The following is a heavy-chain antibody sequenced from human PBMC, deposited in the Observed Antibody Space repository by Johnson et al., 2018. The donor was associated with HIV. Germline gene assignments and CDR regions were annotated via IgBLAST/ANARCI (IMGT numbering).Heavy chain of an antibody. V-gene: IGHV3-30*18. CDR1: GFTFSSYA. Sequence: QVQLVESGGGVVQPGRSLRLSCAASGFTFSSYAMHWVRQAPGKGLEWVAVISYAGSNKYYANSVKGRFIISRDNSKNTLYLQMNSLRAEDTAVYYCAKWGLAPRGGSAFDIWGQGTMVTVSS. J-gene: IGHJ3*02. CDR2: ISYAGSNK. CDR3: AKWGLAPRGGSAFDI. D-gene: IGHD6-6*01.